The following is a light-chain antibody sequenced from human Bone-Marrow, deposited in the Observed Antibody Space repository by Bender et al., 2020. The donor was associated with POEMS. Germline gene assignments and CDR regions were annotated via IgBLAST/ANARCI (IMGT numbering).Light chain of an antibody. J-gene: IGLJ3*02. Sequence: QSVLTQPASVSGSPGQSITISCTGGSSNIGAHAVNWYQHLPGTAPKLLIYSSHRRPSEFPDRFSGSRSGTSASLAISGLQSEDEAVYYCAVWDDSLNGWVFGGGTKLTVL. V-gene: IGLV1-44*01. CDR3: AVWDDSLNGWV. CDR1: SSNIGAHA. CDR2: SSH.